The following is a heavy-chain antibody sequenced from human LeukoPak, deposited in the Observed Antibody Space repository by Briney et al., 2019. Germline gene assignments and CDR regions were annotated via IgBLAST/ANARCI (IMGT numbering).Heavy chain of an antibody. Sequence: PSETLSLTCTVSGGSISSSSYYWGWIRHPPGKGLEWIGRIYNSGNTDYNPSLISRHTHPVDTTKNQFSLKLSSVTPANTAVYYCARGPAVVASYGMDVWGQGTTVSVSS. D-gene: IGHD2-2*01. J-gene: IGHJ6*02. CDR1: GGSISSSSYY. CDR3: ARGPAVVASYGMDV. V-gene: IGHV4-39*07. CDR2: IYNSGNT.